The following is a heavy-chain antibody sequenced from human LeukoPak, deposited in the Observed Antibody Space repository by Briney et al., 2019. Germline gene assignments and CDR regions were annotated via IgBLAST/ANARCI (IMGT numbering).Heavy chain of an antibody. CDR1: GGSISSYY. V-gene: IGHV4-59*01. CDR2: IYYRGST. J-gene: IGHJ4*02. CDR3: AGGSSGYDLPDY. Sequence: SETLSLTCTVSGGSISSYYWSWIRQPPGKGLEWIGYIYYRGSTNYNPSLKSRVTISVDTSKNQFSLKLSSVTAADTAVYFCAGGSSGYDLPDYWGQGTLVTVSS. D-gene: IGHD5-12*01.